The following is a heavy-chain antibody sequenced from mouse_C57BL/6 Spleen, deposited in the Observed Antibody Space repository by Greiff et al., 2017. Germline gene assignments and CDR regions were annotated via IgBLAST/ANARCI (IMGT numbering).Heavy chain of an antibody. V-gene: IGHV1-4*01. CDR1: GYTFTSYT. D-gene: IGHD2-1*01. Sequence: QVQLQQSGAELARPGASVKMSCKASGYTFTSYTMHWVKQRLGQGLEWIGYINPSSGYTKYNQKFKDKATLTADKSSSTAYMQLSSLTSEDSAVYYCARGGNSTWFAYWGQGTLVTVSA. J-gene: IGHJ3*01. CDR2: INPSSGYT. CDR3: ARGGNSTWFAY.